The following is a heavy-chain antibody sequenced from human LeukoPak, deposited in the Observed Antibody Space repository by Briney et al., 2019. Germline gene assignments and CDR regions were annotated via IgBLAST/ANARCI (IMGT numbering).Heavy chain of an antibody. D-gene: IGHD6-6*01. Sequence: SETLSLTCTVSGGSISSYYWNWIRQPPGKGREWIGFFYYSGSTNSGSTKYNPFLESRVTISVDTSKKQLSLELSSVTAADTAVYYCATGSRSSSSGHFYYHYYMDVWGKGTTVTVSS. J-gene: IGHJ6*03. CDR1: GGSISSYY. V-gene: IGHV4-59*01. CDR2: FYYSGST. CDR3: ATGSRSSSSGHFYYHYYMDV.